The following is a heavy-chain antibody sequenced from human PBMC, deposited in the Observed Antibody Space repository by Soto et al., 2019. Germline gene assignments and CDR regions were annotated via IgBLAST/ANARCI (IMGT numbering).Heavy chain of an antibody. J-gene: IGHJ4*02. D-gene: IGHD6-6*01. CDR3: ARGLKYSSSADRYYFDY. Sequence: ASVKVSCKASGYTFTSYGISWVRQAPGQGLEWMGWISAYNGNTNYAQKFQGWVTMTRDTSISTAYMELSRLRSDDTAVYYCARGLKYSSSADRYYFDYWGQGTLVTVSS. CDR2: ISAYNGNT. CDR1: GYTFTSYG. V-gene: IGHV1-18*01.